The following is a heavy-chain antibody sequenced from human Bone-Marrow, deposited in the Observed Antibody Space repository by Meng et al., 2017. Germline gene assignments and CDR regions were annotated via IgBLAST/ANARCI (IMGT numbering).Heavy chain of an antibody. J-gene: IGHJ4*02. D-gene: IGHD6-13*01. CDR2: MNPNSGNT. CDR1: GYTFTSYD. CDR3: ASGSIAAAGPDY. Sequence: QVQLVQSGAEVKKPGASVKVSCKAAGYTFTSYDINWVRQATGQGLEWMGWMNPNSGNTGYAQKFQGRVTMTRNTSISTAYMELSSLRSEDTAVYYCASGSIAAAGPDYWGQGTLVTVSS. V-gene: IGHV1-8*01.